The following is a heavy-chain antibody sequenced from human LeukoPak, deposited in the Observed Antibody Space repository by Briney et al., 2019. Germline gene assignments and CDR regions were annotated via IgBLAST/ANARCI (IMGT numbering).Heavy chain of an antibody. CDR1: GGSISSGGYY. CDR2: IYYSGST. CDR3: ARVGGYQLLPHYYFDY. D-gene: IGHD2-2*01. V-gene: IGHV4-31*03. J-gene: IGHJ4*02. Sequence: PSETLSLTCTVSGGSISSGGYYWSWLRQHPGKGLEWIGYIYYSGSTYNNPSLKSRVTISVDTSKNQFSLKLSSVTAADTAVYYCARVGGYQLLPHYYFDYWGQGTLVTVSS.